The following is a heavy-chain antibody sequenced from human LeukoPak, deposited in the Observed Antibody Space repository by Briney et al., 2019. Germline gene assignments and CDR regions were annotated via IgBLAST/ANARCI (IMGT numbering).Heavy chain of an antibody. CDR2: IIPIFGTA. CDR3: AREVAVGYCSGGSCLNLPSVYYYMDV. J-gene: IGHJ6*03. Sequence: GASVKVSCKASSSYAISWVRQAPGQGLEWMGGIIPIFGTANYAQKFQGRVTITADESTSTAYMELSSLRSEDTAVYYCAREVAVGYCSGGSCLNLPSVYYYMDVWGKGTTVTISS. V-gene: IGHV1-69*13. CDR1: SSYA. D-gene: IGHD2-15*01.